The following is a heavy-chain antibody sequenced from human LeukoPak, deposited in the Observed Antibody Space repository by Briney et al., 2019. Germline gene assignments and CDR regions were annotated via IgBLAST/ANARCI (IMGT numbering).Heavy chain of an antibody. J-gene: IGHJ1*01. CDR1: GGTFSSYA. CDR2: IIPIFGTA. D-gene: IGHD5/OR15-5a*01. CDR3: ARDGGLYEMTYFQH. V-gene: IGHV1-69*13. Sequence: SVKVSCKASGGTFSSYAISWVRQAPGQGLEWMGGIIPIFGTANYAQKFQGRVTITADESTSTAYMELSSLRSEDTAVYYCARDGGLYEMTYFQHWGQGTLVTVSS.